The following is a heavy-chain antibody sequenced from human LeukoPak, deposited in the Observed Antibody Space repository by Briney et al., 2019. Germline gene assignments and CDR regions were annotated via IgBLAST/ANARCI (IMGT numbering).Heavy chain of an antibody. CDR1: GGSFSGYY. J-gene: IGHJ6*03. V-gene: IGHV4-34*01. CDR2: INHSGTT. CDR3: ARRGSRIDSSGYYYYYYYMDV. Sequence: KASETLSLTCAVDGGSFSGYYRSWIRQPPGEGLEWIGEINHSGTTDYNPSLKSRVTISVDTSNNQFSLKLTSVTAADTAVYYCARRGSRIDSSGYYYYYYYMDVWGKGTTVTISS. D-gene: IGHD3-22*01.